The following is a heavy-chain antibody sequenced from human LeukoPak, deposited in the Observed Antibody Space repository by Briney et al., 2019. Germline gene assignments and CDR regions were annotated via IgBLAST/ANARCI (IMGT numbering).Heavy chain of an antibody. CDR3: AKDRPQSYYYFDY. D-gene: IGHD1-26*01. J-gene: IGHJ4*01. Sequence: PGGSLRLSCAASGFTFSSYAMSWVRQAPGKGLEWVSTISSAGSTTYYADSVKGRFTISRDNSKNTLYLLMNSLRAEDTAVYYCAKDRPQSYYYFDYWGHGTLVTVSS. CDR1: GFTFSSYA. V-gene: IGHV3-23*01. CDR2: ISSAGSTT.